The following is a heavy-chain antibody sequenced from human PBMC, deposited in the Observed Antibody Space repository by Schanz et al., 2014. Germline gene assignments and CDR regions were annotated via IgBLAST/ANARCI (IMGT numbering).Heavy chain of an antibody. D-gene: IGHD1-26*01. Sequence: QVQLVQSGAEVKKPGASVKVSCKASGYTFTSSGFSWVRQAPGQGLEWMGWINGYNAHTNYAQKFQGRVTMTTDTSTSTVYMELRSLGSDDTAGYYCARDRDQWDGNFCDFWGQGTLVTVSS. CDR1: GYTFTSSG. V-gene: IGHV1-18*01. CDR3: ARDRDQWDGNFCDF. J-gene: IGHJ4*02. CDR2: INGYNAHT.